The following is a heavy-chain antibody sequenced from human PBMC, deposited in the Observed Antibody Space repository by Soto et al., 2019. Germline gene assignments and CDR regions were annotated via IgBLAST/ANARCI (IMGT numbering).Heavy chain of an antibody. CDR3: AKDQGFLEWIPQGGLDV. CDR1: GFTFRKYV. D-gene: IGHD3-3*01. J-gene: IGHJ6*02. Sequence: EVQLLESGGGLAQPGGSLRLSCEVSGFTFRKYVMTWVRQAPGKGLEWVSSLSSTGGSTYYADSVKGRFTVSRDNSKNTLFLQMNSRRAEDTAIYHCAKDQGFLEWIPQGGLDVWGPGTTVAVSS. CDR2: LSSTGGST. V-gene: IGHV3-23*01.